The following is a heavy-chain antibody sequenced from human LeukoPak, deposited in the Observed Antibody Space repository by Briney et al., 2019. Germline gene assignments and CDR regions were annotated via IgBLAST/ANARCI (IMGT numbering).Heavy chain of an antibody. V-gene: IGHV3-7*01. CDR1: GFTFSSYW. Sequence: PGGSLRLSCAASGFTFSSYWMSWVRQAPGKGLEWVANIKQDGSEKYYVDSVKGRFTISRDNVKNSLYLQMNSLRAEDTAVYYCARVSGVATINGPRYYYYYYGMDVWGQGTTVIVSS. CDR2: IKQDGSEK. J-gene: IGHJ6*02. CDR3: ARVSGVATINGPRYYYYYYGMDV. D-gene: IGHD5-12*01.